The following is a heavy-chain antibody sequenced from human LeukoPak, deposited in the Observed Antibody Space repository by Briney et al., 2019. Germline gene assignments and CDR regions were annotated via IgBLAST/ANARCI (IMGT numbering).Heavy chain of an antibody. CDR3: ARVRYYYDSSGYSAAFDI. J-gene: IGHJ3*02. D-gene: IGHD3-22*01. V-gene: IGHV4-61*02. CDR1: GGSISSGSYY. CDR2: IYTSGST. Sequence: SETLSLTCTVSGGSISSGSYYWSWIRQPAGKGLEWIGRIYTSGSTNYNPSLKSRVTISVDTSKNQFSLKLSSVTAADTAVYYCARVRYYYDSSGYSAAFDIWGQGTMVTVSS.